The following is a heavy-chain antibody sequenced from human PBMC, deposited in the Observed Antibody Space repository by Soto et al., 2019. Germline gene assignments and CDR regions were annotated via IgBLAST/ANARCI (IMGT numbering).Heavy chain of an antibody. J-gene: IGHJ4*02. Sequence: EVQLVESGGGLVKPGGSLRLSCAASGFTFISHSMNWVRQAPGKGLAWVSSISSTSSYIYYTDSVKGRFTISRDNAENSLYLQMNSLRAEDTAVYYCARGFYGDSSWDFFDYWGQGTLVTVSS. CDR3: ARGFYGDSSWDFFDY. CDR1: GFTFISHS. CDR2: ISSTSSYI. V-gene: IGHV3-21*01. D-gene: IGHD4-17*01.